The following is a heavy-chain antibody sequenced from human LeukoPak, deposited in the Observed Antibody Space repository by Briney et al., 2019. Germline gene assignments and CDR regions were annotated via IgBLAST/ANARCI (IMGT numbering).Heavy chain of an antibody. CDR2: MNPNSGNT. J-gene: IGHJ6*02. Sequence: ASVKVSCKASGYTFTSYDINWVRQATGQGLGWMGWMNPNSGNTGYAQKFQGRVTMTRNTSISTAYMELSSLRSEDTAVYYCARAGIASHGKRWRNYYYYGMDVWGQGTTVTVSS. CDR3: ARAGIASHGKRWRNYYYYGMDV. CDR1: GYTFTSYD. V-gene: IGHV1-8*01. D-gene: IGHD6-6*01.